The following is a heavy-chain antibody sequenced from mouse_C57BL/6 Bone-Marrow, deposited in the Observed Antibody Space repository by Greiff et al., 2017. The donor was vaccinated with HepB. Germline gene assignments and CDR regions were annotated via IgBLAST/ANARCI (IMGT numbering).Heavy chain of an antibody. CDR2: IYPRDGST. D-gene: IGHD1-1*01. CDR1: GYTFTSYD. J-gene: IGHJ2*01. Sequence: VQLQESGPELVKPGASVKLSCKASGYTFTSYDINWVKQRPGQGLEWIGWIYPRDGSTKYNEKFKGKATLAVDTSSSTAYMELHSLTSEDSAVYFCARKPTVVAMDYFDYWGQGTTLTVSS. CDR3: ARKPTVVAMDYFDY. V-gene: IGHV1-85*01.